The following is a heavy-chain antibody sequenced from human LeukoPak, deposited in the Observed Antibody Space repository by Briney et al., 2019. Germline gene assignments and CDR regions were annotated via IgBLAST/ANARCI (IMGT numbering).Heavy chain of an antibody. CDR1: GGSFSGYY. CDR3: TRHSAMTTLTFDP. CDR2: IDHSGST. D-gene: IGHD4-17*01. J-gene: IGHJ5*02. Sequence: PSETLSLTCAVYGGSFSGYYWTWIRQPPGKGLEWIGEIDHSGSTNYNPSLKSRVTISVDTSKNHFSLKLSSVTAADTAVYYCTRHSAMTTLTFDPWGQGTLVTVSS. V-gene: IGHV4-34*01.